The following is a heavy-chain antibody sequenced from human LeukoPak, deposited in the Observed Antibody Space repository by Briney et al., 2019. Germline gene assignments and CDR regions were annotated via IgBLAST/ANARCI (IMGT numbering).Heavy chain of an antibody. CDR1: GYTFTGYY. J-gene: IGHJ6*03. Sequence: GASVKVSCKASGYTFTGYYMHWVRQAPGQGLEWMGWINPNSGGTNYAQKFQGRVTMTRDTSISTAYMEVSRLRPDDTAAYYCARGPLGSSSSGYYYYMDVWGKGTTVTVSS. V-gene: IGHV1-2*02. CDR2: INPNSGGT. CDR3: ARGPLGSSSSGYYYYMDV. D-gene: IGHD6-6*01.